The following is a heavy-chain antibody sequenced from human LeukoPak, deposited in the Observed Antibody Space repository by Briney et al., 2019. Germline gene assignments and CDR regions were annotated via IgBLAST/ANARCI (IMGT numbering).Heavy chain of an antibody. V-gene: IGHV1-2*02. J-gene: IGHJ4*02. CDR1: GYTFTSNY. Sequence: ASVKVSCKAFGYTFTSNYMHWVRQAPGQGLEGMGWVNPNSGGTNYAQKFQGRVTMTRDTSISTAYMELSRLRSDDTAVYYCARDVYYDSSGYYFDYWGQGTLVTVSS. CDR2: VNPNSGGT. CDR3: ARDVYYDSSGYYFDY. D-gene: IGHD3-22*01.